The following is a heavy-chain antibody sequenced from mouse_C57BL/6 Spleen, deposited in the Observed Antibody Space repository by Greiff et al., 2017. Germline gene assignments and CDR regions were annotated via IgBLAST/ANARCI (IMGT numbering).Heavy chain of an antibody. D-gene: IGHD1-1*01. CDR1: GFTFSDYG. CDR2: ISSGSSTI. CDR3: ARPYGSSYRWYFDV. V-gene: IGHV5-17*01. Sequence: EVMLVESGGGLVKPGGSLKLSCAASGFTFSDYGMHWVRQAPEKGLEWVAYISSGSSTIYYADTVKGRFTISRDNAKNTLFLQRTSLRSEDTAMYYCARPYGSSYRWYFDVWGTGTTVTVSS. J-gene: IGHJ1*03.